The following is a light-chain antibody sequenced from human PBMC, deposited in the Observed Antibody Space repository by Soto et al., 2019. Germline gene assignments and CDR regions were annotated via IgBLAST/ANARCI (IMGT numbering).Light chain of an antibody. CDR3: QQYGRLPLS. CDR1: QSLTSSF. V-gene: IGKV3-20*01. Sequence: EILLTQSPGTLSLSPGDRATLSCRASQSLTSSFLAWYQQKPGQTPRLLIYGASIRATDIPDRFSGSGSGTDFTLTISRLEPEDFAVYFCQQYGRLPLSVGGGTKVDIK. CDR2: GAS. J-gene: IGKJ4*01.